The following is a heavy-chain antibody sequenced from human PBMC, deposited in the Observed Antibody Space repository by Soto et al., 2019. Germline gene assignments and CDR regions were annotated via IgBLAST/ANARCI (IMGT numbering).Heavy chain of an antibody. CDR1: SGSISSRRCP. Sequence: SETLYITCTVSSGSISSRRCPWACIPQPPGKGLEWIASIKYSGTTFYTPSLKSRVTLSVDTSKNQFALKLSSVTAAETAVYYCARHGITGSCYDAFDIWGQGTMVT. V-gene: IGHV4-39*01. CDR2: IKYSGTT. J-gene: IGHJ3*02. CDR3: ARHGITGSCYDAFDI. D-gene: IGHD1-26*01.